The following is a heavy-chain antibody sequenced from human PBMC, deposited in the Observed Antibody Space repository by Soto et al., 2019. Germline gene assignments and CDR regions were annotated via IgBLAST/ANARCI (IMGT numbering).Heavy chain of an antibody. CDR1: GGSISSSNW. CDR2: IYHSGST. Sequence: QVQLQESGPGLVKPSGTLSLTCAVSGGSISSSNWWSWVRQPPGKGLEWIGEIYHSGSTNYNPSLKSRVTISVDKSKNQFSLKLSSVTAADTAVYYCARDPGKYSSSWYDRTRWFDPWGQGTLVTVSS. CDR3: ARDPGKYSSSWYDRTRWFDP. J-gene: IGHJ5*02. D-gene: IGHD6-13*01. V-gene: IGHV4-4*02.